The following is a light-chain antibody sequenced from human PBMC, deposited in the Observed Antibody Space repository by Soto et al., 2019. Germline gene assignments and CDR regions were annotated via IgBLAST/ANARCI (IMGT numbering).Light chain of an antibody. CDR2: ENN. CDR3: GTWDSSLSAGVV. J-gene: IGLJ2*01. V-gene: IGLV1-51*02. CDR1: SSNIGNNY. Sequence: QSALTQPPSVSAAPGQKVTISCSGSSSNIGNNYVSWYQQLPGTAPKLLIYENNKRPSGIPDRFSGSKSGTSATLGITGLQTGDEADYYCGTWDSSLSAGVVFGGGTQVTVL.